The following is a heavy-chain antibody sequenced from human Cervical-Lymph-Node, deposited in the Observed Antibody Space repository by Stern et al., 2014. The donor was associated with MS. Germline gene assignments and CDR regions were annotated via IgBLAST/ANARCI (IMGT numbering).Heavy chain of an antibody. J-gene: IGHJ3*01. CDR2: IYPADSDT. CDR1: GYTFSNFW. Sequence: VQLGQSGAEVKKPGESLKISCRTSGYTFSNFWIGWVRQMPGKGLEWMGVIYPADSDTTYSPSFQGQVTISADESISTAYLQWRSLKASDTAMYYCVRRRDSAGYDTFDLWGQGIMLIVSS. V-gene: IGHV5-51*01. D-gene: IGHD3-22*01. CDR3: VRRRDSAGYDTFDL.